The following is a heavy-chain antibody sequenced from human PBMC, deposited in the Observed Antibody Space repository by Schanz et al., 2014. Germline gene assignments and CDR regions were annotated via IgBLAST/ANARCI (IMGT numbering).Heavy chain of an antibody. V-gene: IGHV1-18*04. CDR2: ISPYNGNT. D-gene: IGHD5-18*01. CDR1: GYTFTSDS. CDR3: TRGGYSYALSAFDI. Sequence: QVQVVQSGAEVKKPGASVKVSCKASGYTFTSDSMHWVRQAPGQGLEWMGWISPYNGNTNYALKLQGRVTMTTDTSTGTAYMELRSLRSDDTALYYCTRGGYSYALSAFDIWGQGTMVTVSS. J-gene: IGHJ3*02.